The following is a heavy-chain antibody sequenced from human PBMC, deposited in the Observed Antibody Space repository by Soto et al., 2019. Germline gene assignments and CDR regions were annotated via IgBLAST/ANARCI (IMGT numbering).Heavy chain of an antibody. J-gene: IGHJ4*02. V-gene: IGHV3-21*01. CDR1: GFTFSSYS. CDR2: ISSSSYI. CDR3: ARKLAAAGTPLDY. Sequence: PGGSLRLSCAASGFTFSSYSMNWVRQAPGKGLEWVSSISSSSYIYYADSVKGRFTISRDNAKNSLYLQMNSLRAEDTAVYYCARKLAAAGTPLDYWGQGTLVTVSS. D-gene: IGHD6-13*01.